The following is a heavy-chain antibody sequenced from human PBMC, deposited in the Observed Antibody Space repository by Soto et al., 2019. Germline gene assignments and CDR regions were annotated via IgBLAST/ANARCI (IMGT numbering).Heavy chain of an antibody. CDR3: ARGGYSYGSNFDI. J-gene: IGHJ3*02. CDR1: AGTFSSYA. V-gene: IGHV1-69*06. CDR2: IIPMFGSP. D-gene: IGHD5-18*01. Sequence: QVQLVQSGAELKKPGSSVKVSCKASAGTFSSYAITWVRQAPGQGLEWMGGIIPMFGSPNYAQKFLGRATITADKSTRTAYMELNSLRSEDTAVYYCARGGYSYGSNFDIWGQGTMVTVSS.